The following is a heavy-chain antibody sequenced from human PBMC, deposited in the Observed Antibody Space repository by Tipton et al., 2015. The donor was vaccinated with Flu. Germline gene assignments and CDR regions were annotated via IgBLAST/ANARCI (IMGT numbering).Heavy chain of an antibody. CDR3: VRQSQSMGNYPIGGMDV. D-gene: IGHD3-22*01. CDR1: GYSFTNYW. CDR2: IYPGDSET. J-gene: IGHJ6*02. Sequence: LVQSGAGVRKPGESLKISCKASGYSFTNYWVGWVRQMPAKGLEWMGVIYPGDSETTYSPAFQGQVTMSADKSITTAYLQWSSLKASDTAIYYCVRQSQSMGNYPIGGMDVWGQGTTVTVSS. V-gene: IGHV5-51*01.